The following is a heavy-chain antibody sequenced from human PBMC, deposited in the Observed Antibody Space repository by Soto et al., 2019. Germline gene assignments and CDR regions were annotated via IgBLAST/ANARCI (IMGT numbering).Heavy chain of an antibody. D-gene: IGHD4-17*01. V-gene: IGHV3-21*01. J-gene: IGHJ3*02. Sequence: GGSLRLSCAASGFTFSSYSMNWVRQAPGKGLEWVSSISSSSSYIYYADSVKGRFTISRDNAKNSLYLQMNSLRAEDTAVYYCARTLFGTVTTTDAFDIWGQGTMVTVSS. CDR3: ARTLFGTVTTTDAFDI. CDR2: ISSSSSYI. CDR1: GFTFSSYS.